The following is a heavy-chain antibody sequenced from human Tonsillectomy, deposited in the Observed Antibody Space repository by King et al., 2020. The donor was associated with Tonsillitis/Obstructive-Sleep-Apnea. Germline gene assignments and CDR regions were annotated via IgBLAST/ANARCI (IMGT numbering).Heavy chain of an antibody. J-gene: IGHJ3*02. D-gene: IGHD2-21*01. Sequence: QLVQSGAEVKKPGESLKISCKGSGYSFTSYWIGWVRQMPGKGLEWMGIIYPGDSDTRYSPSFQGQVTISADKSISTAYLQWSSLKASDTAMYYCARLAYCGGDCYGEGDAFDIWGQGTMVTVSS. CDR3: ARLAYCGGDCYGEGDAFDI. CDR2: IYPGDSDT. CDR1: GYSFTSYW. V-gene: IGHV5-51*01.